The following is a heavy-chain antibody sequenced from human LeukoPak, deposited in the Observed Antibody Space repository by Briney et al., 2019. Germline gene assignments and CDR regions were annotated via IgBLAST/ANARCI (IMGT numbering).Heavy chain of an antibody. Sequence: PGGSLRLSCAASGFTFSSYGMHWVRQAPGKGLEWVAVIWYDGSNKYYADSVKGRFTISRDNSKNTLYLQMNSLRAEDTAVYYCAKDQGLEPHQKYYYGMDVWGQGTTVTVSS. CDR2: IWYDGSNK. J-gene: IGHJ6*02. CDR1: GFTFSSYG. V-gene: IGHV3-30*02. D-gene: IGHD1-1*01. CDR3: AKDQGLEPHQKYYYGMDV.